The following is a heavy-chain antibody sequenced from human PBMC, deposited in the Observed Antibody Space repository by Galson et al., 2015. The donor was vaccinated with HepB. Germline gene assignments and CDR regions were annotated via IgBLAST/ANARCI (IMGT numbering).Heavy chain of an antibody. V-gene: IGHV3-11*06. Sequence: SLRLSCAASGFTFSDYYTSWIRQAPGKGLEWVSYISSSSSYTNYADSVKGRFTISRDNAKNSLYLQMNSLRAEDTAVYYCARDQQLVLADYYYYGMDVWGQGTTVTVSS. CDR3: ARDQQLVLADYYYYGMDV. CDR1: GFTFSDYY. D-gene: IGHD6-6*01. J-gene: IGHJ6*02. CDR2: ISSSSSYT.